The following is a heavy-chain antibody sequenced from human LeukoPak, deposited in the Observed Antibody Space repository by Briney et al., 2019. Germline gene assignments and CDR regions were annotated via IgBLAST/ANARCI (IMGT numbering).Heavy chain of an antibody. Sequence: GGSLRLSCAASGFTFSSYSMNWVRQAPGKGLEWVSSISSSSYIYYSDSVMGRFTISRDNAKNSLYLQMNNLRAEDTAVYYCARDPWGVGATAPSFDYWGQGTLVTVSS. V-gene: IGHV3-21*01. CDR3: ARDPWGVGATAPSFDY. CDR2: ISSSSYI. CDR1: GFTFSSYS. D-gene: IGHD1-26*01. J-gene: IGHJ4*02.